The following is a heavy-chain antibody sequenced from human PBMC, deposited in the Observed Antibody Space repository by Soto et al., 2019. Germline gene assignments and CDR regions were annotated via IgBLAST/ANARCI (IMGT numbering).Heavy chain of an antibody. J-gene: IGHJ4*02. V-gene: IGHV4-39*01. CDR2: IYYSGST. D-gene: IGHD4-17*01. Sequence: PSETLSLTCTVSGGSISSSSYYWGWIRQPPGKGLEWIGSIYYSGSTYYNPSLKSRVTISVDTSKNQFSLKLSSVTAADTAVYYCARPYGDYEEFDYWGQGTLVTVS. CDR1: GGSISSSSYY. CDR3: ARPYGDYEEFDY.